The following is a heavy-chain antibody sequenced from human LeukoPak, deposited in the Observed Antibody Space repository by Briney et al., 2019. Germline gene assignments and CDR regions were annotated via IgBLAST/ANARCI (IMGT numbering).Heavy chain of an antibody. CDR3: AKDYGDYYGSGSYVDY. CDR2: IRYDGSNK. CDR1: GFTFSSYG. D-gene: IGHD3-10*01. Sequence: PGGSLRLSCAASGFTFSSYGMHWVRQAPGKGLEWVAFIRYDGSNKYYADSVKGRFTISRDNSKNTLYLQMNSLRAEDTAVYYCAKDYGDYYGSGSYVDYWGQGTLVTVSS. J-gene: IGHJ4*02. V-gene: IGHV3-30*02.